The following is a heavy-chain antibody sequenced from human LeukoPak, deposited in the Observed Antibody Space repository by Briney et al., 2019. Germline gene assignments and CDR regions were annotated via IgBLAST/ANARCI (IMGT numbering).Heavy chain of an antibody. CDR3: AGVLLWFGELFGWFDP. CDR2: IIPIFGTA. CDR1: GGTFSSYA. D-gene: IGHD3-10*01. Sequence: ASVKVSCKASGGTFSSYAISWVRQAPGQGLEWVGGIIPIFGTANYAQKFQGRVTITTDESTSTAYMELSSLRSEDTAVYYCAGVLLWFGELFGWFDPWGQGTLVTVSS. V-gene: IGHV1-69*05. J-gene: IGHJ5*02.